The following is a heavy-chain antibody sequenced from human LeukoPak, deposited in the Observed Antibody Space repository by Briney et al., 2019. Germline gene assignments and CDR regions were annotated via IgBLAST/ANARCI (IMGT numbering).Heavy chain of an antibody. J-gene: IGHJ4*02. V-gene: IGHV4-4*02. CDR3: AKEVAAAGTWGFDY. Sequence: PSGTLSLTCAASGGSISSSNWWSWVRQPPGKGLEWIGEIYHSGSTNYNPSLKSRVTISVDTSKNQFSLKLSSVTAADTAVYYCAKEVAAAGTWGFDYWGQGTLVTVSS. D-gene: IGHD6-13*01. CDR1: GGSISSSNW. CDR2: IYHSGST.